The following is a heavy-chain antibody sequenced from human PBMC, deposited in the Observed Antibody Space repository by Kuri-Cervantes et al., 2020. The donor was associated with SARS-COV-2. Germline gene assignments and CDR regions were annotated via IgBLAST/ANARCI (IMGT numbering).Heavy chain of an antibody. CDR1: GFTVSRNY. Sequence: GGSLRLSCAVSGFTVSRNYMSWVRQAPGKGLEWVSVTYSGGNAYYADSVKSRFTISTDDSKNTLYLQLNSLRAEDSAVYYCAGGFAMVRSMDVWGQGTTVTVSS. D-gene: IGHD3-10*01. V-gene: IGHV3-53*01. CDR2: TYSGGNA. J-gene: IGHJ6*02. CDR3: AGGFAMVRSMDV.